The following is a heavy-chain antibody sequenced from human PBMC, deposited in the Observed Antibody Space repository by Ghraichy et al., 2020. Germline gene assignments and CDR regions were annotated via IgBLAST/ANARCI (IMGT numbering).Heavy chain of an antibody. CDR3: VRGGSGSYHELDWFDP. CDR1: GFIFSSYN. V-gene: IGHV3-48*04. CDR2: ISTSSSTT. Sequence: GSLRLSCAASGFIFSSYNMNWVRQAPGKGLEWVSYISTSSSTTYYADSVKGRFTISRDNAKNLLHLQIKGLRAEDTAVYYCVRGGSGSYHELDWFDPWGQGTLVTVSS. D-gene: IGHD1-26*01. J-gene: IGHJ5*02.